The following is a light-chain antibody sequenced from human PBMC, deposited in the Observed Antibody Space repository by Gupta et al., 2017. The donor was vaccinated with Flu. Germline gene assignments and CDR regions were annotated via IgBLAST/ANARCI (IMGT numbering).Light chain of an antibody. CDR3: QQYKSFRT. CDR2: RAS. J-gene: IGKJ1*01. V-gene: IGKV1-5*03. CDR1: KNSENW. Sequence: IQMTQSPSTLSASIGDKVTITCRATKNSENWLAWYQIKPGKAPKLLIYRASHLENGVPSRFSGSGSGTEFTLTISNLQPDDSASYYCQQYKSFRTFGHGTKLEI.